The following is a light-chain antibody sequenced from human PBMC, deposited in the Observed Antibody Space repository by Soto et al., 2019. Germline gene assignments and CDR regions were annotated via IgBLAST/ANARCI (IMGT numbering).Light chain of an antibody. CDR2: SAS. J-gene: IGKJ4*02. CDR3: QQFKLSPLT. CDR1: QDIGTA. Sequence: AIQLTQSPSSLSAAVGDRVTIACRTGQDIGTALAWYRQKPGRAPELLIYSASTLHTGVSSRFAGGGSGTDFTLTISSLQPEDSADYFCQQFKLSPLTFGGGTKVQI. V-gene: IGKV1-13*02.